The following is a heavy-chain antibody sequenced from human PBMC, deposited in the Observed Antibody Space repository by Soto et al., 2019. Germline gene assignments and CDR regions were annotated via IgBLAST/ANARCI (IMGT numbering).Heavy chain of an antibody. CDR1: GYTFTSYG. D-gene: IGHD3-16*02. Sequence: ASVKVSCKASGYTFTSYGISWVRQAPGQGLEWMGWISAYNGNTNYAQKLQGRVTMTTDTSTSTAYMELRSLRSDDTAVYYCARDGGIMITFGGVIDPYYYYYMDVWGKGTTVTV. CDR3: ARDGGIMITFGGVIDPYYYYYMDV. J-gene: IGHJ6*03. CDR2: ISAYNGNT. V-gene: IGHV1-18*01.